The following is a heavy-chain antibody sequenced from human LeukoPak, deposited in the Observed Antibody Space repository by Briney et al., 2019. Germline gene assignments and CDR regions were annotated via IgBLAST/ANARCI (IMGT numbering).Heavy chain of an antibody. V-gene: IGHV3-23*01. D-gene: IGHD6-19*01. Sequence: GGSLRLSCAASGFTFSSYAMSWVRQAPGKGLEWVSAISGSGGSTYYADSVKGRFTISRDNSKNTLYLQMNSLRVEDTAVYYCAKDRYSSSTRDYYYYMDVWGKGTTVTVSS. CDR1: GFTFSSYA. CDR2: ISGSGGST. CDR3: AKDRYSSSTRDYYYYMDV. J-gene: IGHJ6*03.